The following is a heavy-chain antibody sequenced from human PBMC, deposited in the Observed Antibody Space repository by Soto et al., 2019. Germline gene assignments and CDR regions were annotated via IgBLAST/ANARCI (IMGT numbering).Heavy chain of an antibody. J-gene: IGHJ6*02. CDR1: GYTFNTYG. CDR2: ISTDNGNT. Sequence: QVVLVQSGVEVKKPGASVKVYCTASGYTFNTYGISWVRQAPGQGLEWMGWISTDNGNTNYSQKFQERVTMTTDTSASTAYIELRSLRSDDTAVNYVSSCPLYASSLFSDYYYYGMDVWGQGTTVTVSS. V-gene: IGHV1-18*01. D-gene: IGHD3-3*01. CDR3: SSCPLYASSLFSDYYYYGMDV.